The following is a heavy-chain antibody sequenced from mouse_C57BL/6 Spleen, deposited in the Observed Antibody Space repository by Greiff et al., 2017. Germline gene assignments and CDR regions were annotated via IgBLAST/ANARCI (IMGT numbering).Heavy chain of an antibody. D-gene: IGHD1-1*01. CDR1: GFTFTDYY. J-gene: IGHJ2*01. CDR3: ARSPHYYGSSFYFDY. CDR2: IRNKANGYIT. Sequence: EVKLVESGGGLVQPGGSLSLSCAASGFTFTDYYMSWVRQPPGKALEWLGFIRNKANGYITEYSASVKGRFTISRDNSQSILYLQMNALVAEDSVTYYCARSPHYYGSSFYFDYWGKGTTLTVSS. V-gene: IGHV7-3*01.